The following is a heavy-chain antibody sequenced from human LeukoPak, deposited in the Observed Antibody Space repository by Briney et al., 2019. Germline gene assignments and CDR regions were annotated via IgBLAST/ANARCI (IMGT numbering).Heavy chain of an antibody. J-gene: IGHJ4*02. V-gene: IGHV3-48*01. Sequence: PRGSLTLSCAASGFTFSSYSMNWVRQAPGKGLEWVSYISTSSGTIYYADSLKGRFTISRDNAKNSLYLQMNSLRAEDTAVYYCARDHSNWEAVDYWGQGTMLSDSS. CDR1: GFTFSSYS. CDR2: ISTSSGTI. CDR3: ARDHSNWEAVDY. D-gene: IGHD1-1*01.